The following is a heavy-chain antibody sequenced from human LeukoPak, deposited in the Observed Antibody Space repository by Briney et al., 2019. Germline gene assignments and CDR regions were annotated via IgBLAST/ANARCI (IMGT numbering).Heavy chain of an antibody. CDR3: ARPVAYSSGWYVFAY. CDR2: INHSGST. V-gene: IGHV4-34*01. CDR1: GGSFSGYY. D-gene: IGHD6-19*01. J-gene: IGHJ4*02. Sequence: SETLSLTCAVYGGSFSGYYWSWIRQPPGKGLEWIGEINHSGSTNYNPSLKSRVTISVDTSKNQFSLKLSSVTAADTAVYYCARPVAYSSGWYVFAYWGQGTLVTVSS.